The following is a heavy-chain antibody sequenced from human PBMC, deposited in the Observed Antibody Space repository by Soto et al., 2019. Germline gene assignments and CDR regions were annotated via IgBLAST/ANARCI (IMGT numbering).Heavy chain of an antibody. V-gene: IGHV1-69*12. Sequence: QVQLVQSGAEVKKPGSSVKVSCKASGGTFSSYAINWVRQAPGQGLEWLGGIIPIFGTANYAQKCQGRVTITADESTSTAYMELSSLRSDDTAVYYCAREGGLGTYRYYGMDVWGQGTTVTVSS. CDR1: GGTFSSYA. J-gene: IGHJ6*02. CDR2: IIPIFGTA. CDR3: AREGGLGTYRYYGMDV. D-gene: IGHD3-10*01.